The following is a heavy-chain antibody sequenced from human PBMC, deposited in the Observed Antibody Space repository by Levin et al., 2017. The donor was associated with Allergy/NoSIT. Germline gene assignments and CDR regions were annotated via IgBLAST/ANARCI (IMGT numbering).Heavy chain of an antibody. V-gene: IGHV2-5*02. Sequence: SGPTLVKPTQTLTLTCTFSGFSLRSSGMGVGWIRQPPGKALEWLALIYWDDDKRYNPSLKSRITITKDTSKNQVVLTMTNMNPVDTATYYCSHRPPGGYNWNNNWFDPWGQGTLVIVSS. CDR2: IYWDDDK. CDR3: SHRPPGGYNWNNNWFDP. CDR1: GFSLRSSGMG. J-gene: IGHJ5*02. D-gene: IGHD1/OR15-1a*01.